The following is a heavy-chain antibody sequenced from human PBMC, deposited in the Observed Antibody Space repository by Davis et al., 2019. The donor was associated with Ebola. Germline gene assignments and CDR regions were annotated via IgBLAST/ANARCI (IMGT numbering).Heavy chain of an antibody. V-gene: IGHV3-23*01. J-gene: IGHJ4*02. Sequence: GESLKISCAASGFTFSSYAMSWVRQAPGKGLEWVSAISGSGGSTYYADSVKGRFTISRDNSKNTLYLQMNSLRAEDTAVYYCAKAWGYSSSSLGYFDYWGQGTLVTVSS. D-gene: IGHD6-6*01. CDR3: AKAWGYSSSSLGYFDY. CDR1: GFTFSSYA. CDR2: ISGSGGST.